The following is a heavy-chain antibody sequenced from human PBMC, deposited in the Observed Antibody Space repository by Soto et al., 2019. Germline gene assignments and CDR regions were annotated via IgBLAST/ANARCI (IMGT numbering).Heavy chain of an antibody. CDR2: ISWNSGSI. V-gene: IGHV3-9*01. CDR3: AKIPHSSLYDILTGYPNDAFDI. Sequence: EVQLVESGGGLVQPGRSLRLSCAASGFTFDDYAMHWVRQAPGKGLEWVSGISWNSGSIGYADSVKGRFTISRDNAKNSLYLQMNSLRAEDTALYYCAKIPHSSLYDILTGYPNDAFDIWGQGTMVTVSS. D-gene: IGHD3-9*01. CDR1: GFTFDDYA. J-gene: IGHJ3*02.